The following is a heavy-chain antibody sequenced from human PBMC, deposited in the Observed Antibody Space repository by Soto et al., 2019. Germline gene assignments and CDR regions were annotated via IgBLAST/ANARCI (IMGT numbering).Heavy chain of an antibody. CDR1: GFTFSSYA. CDR2: ISGRGGST. D-gene: IGHD1-26*01. Sequence: GGSLRLSCAASGFTFSSYAMSWVRQAPGKGLEWVSAISGRGGSTYYADSVKGRFTISRDNSKNTLYLQMNSLRAEDTAVYYCAKFSLRWELLTDAFDIWGQGTMVTVSS. V-gene: IGHV3-23*01. J-gene: IGHJ3*02. CDR3: AKFSLRWELLTDAFDI.